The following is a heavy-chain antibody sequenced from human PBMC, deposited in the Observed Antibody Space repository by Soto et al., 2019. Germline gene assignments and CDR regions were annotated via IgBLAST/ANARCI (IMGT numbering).Heavy chain of an antibody. J-gene: IGHJ4*02. V-gene: IGHV1-3*05. CDR3: ARSIVVVTALDY. D-gene: IGHD2-21*02. CDR2: INAGNGNT. Sequence: QVPLVQSGAEEKQPGASVKVSCKASGYTFTSYAMHWVRQAPGQRLEWMGWINAGNGNTKYSQKFQGRVTITRDTSAGTAYMELSSLRSEDTAVYYCARSIVVVTALDYWGQGTLVTVSS. CDR1: GYTFTSYA.